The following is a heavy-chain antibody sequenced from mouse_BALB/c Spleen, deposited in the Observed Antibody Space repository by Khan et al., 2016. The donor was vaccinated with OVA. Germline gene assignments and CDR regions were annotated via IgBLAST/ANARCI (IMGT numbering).Heavy chain of an antibody. J-gene: IGHJ1*01. Sequence: EVQLHQSGPELVKPGASVKMSCKASGYTFTDYYMKWLKQSHGKSIEWIGVINPNNGGTFFNQKFKDKATLTVDKSSSTAYMKLNSLTSEDSAVFYWTRGLCDDWGAGTTVTVSS. CDR3: TRGLCDD. V-gene: IGHV1-26*01. CDR1: GYTFTDYY. CDR2: INPNNGGT.